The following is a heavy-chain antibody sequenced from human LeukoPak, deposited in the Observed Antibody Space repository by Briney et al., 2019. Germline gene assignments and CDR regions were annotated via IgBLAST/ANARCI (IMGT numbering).Heavy chain of an antibody. CDR1: GGTFSSYA. CDR3: ARAEYDILTGYFYRFDP. V-gene: IGHV1-69*01. Sequence: SVKVSCKASGGTFSSYAISWVRQAPGQGLEWMGGIIPIFGTANYAQKFQGRVTITADESTSTAYMELSSLRSEDTAVYYCARAEYDILTGYFYRFDPWGQGTLVTVSS. D-gene: IGHD3-9*01. J-gene: IGHJ5*02. CDR2: IIPIFGTA.